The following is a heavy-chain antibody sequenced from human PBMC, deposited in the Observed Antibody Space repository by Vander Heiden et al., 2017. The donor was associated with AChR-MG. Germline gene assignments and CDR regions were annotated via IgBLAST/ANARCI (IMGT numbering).Heavy chain of an antibody. J-gene: IGHJ5*02. CDR1: GYTFTSYD. V-gene: IGHV1-8*01. D-gene: IGHD2-2*01. CDR3: ARTKYCSSTSCYGSSWFDP. Sequence: QVQLVQSGAEVKKPGASVKVSCKASGYTFTSYDINWVRQATGQGFEWMGWMNPNSGNTGYAQKFQGRVTMTRNTSISTAYMELSSLRSEDTAVYYCARTKYCSSTSCYGSSWFDPWGQGTLVTVSS. CDR2: MNPNSGNT.